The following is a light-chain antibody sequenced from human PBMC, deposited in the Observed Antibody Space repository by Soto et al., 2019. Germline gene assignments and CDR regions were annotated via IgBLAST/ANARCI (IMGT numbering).Light chain of an antibody. Sequence: EIVLTQSPGTLSLSPGERATLSCRASQSVSSNYLAWYQQKPGQAPRLLIYGASSRATGISDRFSGSGSGTDFALTISGVEPEDFAVYYCQHYGSSPPMYTFGQGTKLEIK. V-gene: IGKV3-20*01. CDR1: QSVSSNY. CDR3: QHYGSSPPMYT. J-gene: IGKJ2*01. CDR2: GAS.